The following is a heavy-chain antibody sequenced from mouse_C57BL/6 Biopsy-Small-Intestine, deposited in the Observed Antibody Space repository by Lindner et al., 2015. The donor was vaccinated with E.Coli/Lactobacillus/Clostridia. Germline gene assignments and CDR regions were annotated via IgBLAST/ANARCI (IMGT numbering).Heavy chain of an antibody. CDR1: GYTFVKYG. Sequence: SVKVSCKASGYTFVKYGISWVRQAPGQGLEWMGWVSGYNGRTYYAQKFQGRVTMTTDTRTRTAYMELRSLRSDDTAVYFCAREDYFTSGSKTYYYYMDAWGKGTTVTVSS. CDR2: VSGYNGRT. CDR3: AREDYFTSGSKTYYYYMDA. D-gene: IGHD1-1*01. J-gene: IGHJ1*03. V-gene: IGHV1-79*01.